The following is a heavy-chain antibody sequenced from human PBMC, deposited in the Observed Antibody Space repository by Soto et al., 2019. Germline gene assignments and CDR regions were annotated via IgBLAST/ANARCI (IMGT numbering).Heavy chain of an antibody. V-gene: IGHV3-9*01. CDR3: VKDIHEQWLVSHFEY. CDR1: GFTFDSYA. CDR2: IGWNSGSI. J-gene: IGHJ4*02. D-gene: IGHD6-19*01. Sequence: EVQLVESGGGLVQPGRSLRLSCVASGFTFDSYAMHWVRQAPGKGLEWVSGIGWNSGSIGYEDSVKGRFTISRDNAQNSLYLEMNSLRVEDTAFYYCVKDIHEQWLVSHFEYWGQGALVTVSS.